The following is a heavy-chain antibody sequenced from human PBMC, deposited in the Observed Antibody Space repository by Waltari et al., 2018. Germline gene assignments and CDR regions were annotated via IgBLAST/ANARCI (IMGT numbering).Heavy chain of an antibody. CDR2: ISYDGRNK. Sequence: QVQLVESGGGVVQHGGSLTLSCAASGFIFSIYAIHWVRQAPGKGLEWVAVISYDGRNKYYADSVKGRFTISRDNSKNTLDLQMSSLRAEDTAVYYCARDQNGDYGRNWLHPWGQGTLVTVSS. V-gene: IGHV3-30*04. CDR3: ARDQNGDYGRNWLHP. J-gene: IGHJ5*02. D-gene: IGHD4-17*01. CDR1: GFIFSIYA.